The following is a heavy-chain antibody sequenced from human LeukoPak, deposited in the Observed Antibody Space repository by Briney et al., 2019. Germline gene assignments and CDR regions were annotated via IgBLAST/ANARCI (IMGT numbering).Heavy chain of an antibody. CDR3: AKDPSRPLWFGEPHDY. J-gene: IGHJ4*02. Sequence: GGSLRLSCAASGFTFSSYAMSWVRQAPGKGLEWVSAISGSGGSTYYADSVKGRFTISRDNSKNTLYLQMNGLRAEDTAVYYCAKDPSRPLWFGEPHDYWGQGTLVTVSS. V-gene: IGHV3-23*01. D-gene: IGHD3-10*01. CDR1: GFTFSSYA. CDR2: ISGSGGST.